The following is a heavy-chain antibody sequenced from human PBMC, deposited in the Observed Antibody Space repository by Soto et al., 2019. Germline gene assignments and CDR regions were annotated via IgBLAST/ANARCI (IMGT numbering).Heavy chain of an antibody. Sequence: GGSLRLSCTASGFTFGDYAMSWVRQAPGKGLEWVGFIRSKAYGGTTEYAASVKGRFTISRDDSKSIAYLQMHSLKTEDTSVYYCSRAPPMIVFRGAFDIWGQGTMVTVSS. CDR2: IRSKAYGGTT. J-gene: IGHJ3*02. CDR1: GFTFGDYA. D-gene: IGHD3-22*01. CDR3: SRAPPMIVFRGAFDI. V-gene: IGHV3-49*04.